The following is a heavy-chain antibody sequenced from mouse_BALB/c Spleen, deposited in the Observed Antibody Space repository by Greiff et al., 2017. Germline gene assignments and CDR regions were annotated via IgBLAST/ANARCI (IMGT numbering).Heavy chain of an antibody. CDR1: GFSVSTSGMG. CDR2: IYWDDAK. CDR3: ARRADCDDYWFAY. V-gene: IGHV8-12*01. Sequence: QVPLKVSGPGILQPSQTLSLTCSFSGFSVSTSGMGVSWIRQPSGKGLEWLAHIYWDDAKRDNPSLKSLLTISKDTSRSQVFLKITSVDTAETATCYCARRADCDDYWFAYWGQGTLVTVSA. D-gene: IGHD2-13*01. J-gene: IGHJ3*01.